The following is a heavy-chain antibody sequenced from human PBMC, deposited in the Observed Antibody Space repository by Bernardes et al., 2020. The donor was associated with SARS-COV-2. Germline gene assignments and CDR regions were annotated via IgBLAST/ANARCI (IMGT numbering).Heavy chain of an antibody. V-gene: IGHV3-74*01. J-gene: IGHJ4*02. Sequence: GSSLRLSCAVSGFTFSRYWMHWARQVPGKGLVWVSRIKSDGSSTNYADSVKGRFTISRDNAKDTLYLQMNSLRAEDTAVYYCLRENWGIDYWGQGTLVTVSS. D-gene: IGHD7-27*01. CDR2: IKSDGSST. CDR3: LRENWGIDY. CDR1: GFTFSRYW.